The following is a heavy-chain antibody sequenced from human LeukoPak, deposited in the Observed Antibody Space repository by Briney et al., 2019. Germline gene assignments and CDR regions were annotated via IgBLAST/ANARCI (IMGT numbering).Heavy chain of an antibody. J-gene: IGHJ4*02. Sequence: GRSLRLSCTASGFIFSSYGVHWVRQAPGKGLEWVAVISYDGSNKYYADSVKGRFTISRDNSKNTLYVQMNSLRAEDTAVYYCARDPAKFWSGHDYWGQGTLVTVSS. CDR3: ARDPAKFWSGHDY. CDR1: GFIFSSYG. D-gene: IGHD3-3*01. CDR2: ISYDGSNK. V-gene: IGHV3-30*03.